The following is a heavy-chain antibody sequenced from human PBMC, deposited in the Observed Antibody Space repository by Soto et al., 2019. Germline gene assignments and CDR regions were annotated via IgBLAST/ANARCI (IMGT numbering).Heavy chain of an antibody. Sequence: QVQLQESGPGLVKPSQTLSLTCTVSGGSISSGDYYWSWIRQPPGKGLEWIGYIYYSGSTYYNPSLKSRVNXSXDXXKNQFSLKLSSVTAADTAVYYCARATIVLVPAAMVSHWFDPWGQGTLVTVSS. CDR1: GGSISSGDYY. D-gene: IGHD2-2*01. J-gene: IGHJ5*02. CDR2: IYYSGST. CDR3: ARATIVLVPAAMVSHWFDP. V-gene: IGHV4-30-4*01.